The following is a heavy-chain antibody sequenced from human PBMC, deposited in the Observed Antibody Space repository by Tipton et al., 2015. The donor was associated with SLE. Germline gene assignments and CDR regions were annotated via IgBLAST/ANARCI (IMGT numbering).Heavy chain of an antibody. D-gene: IGHD2-2*01. Sequence: SLRLSCAASGFTFSRYGMHWVRQAPGKGLEWVAFIRYDGSNKYYADSVKGRFTISRDNSKNTLYLQMNSLRAEDTAVYYCAKVPGGPAAIGYYYGMDVWGQGTTVTVSS. CDR1: GFTFSRYG. CDR3: AKVPGGPAAIGYYYGMDV. V-gene: IGHV3-30*02. J-gene: IGHJ6*02. CDR2: IRYDGSNK.